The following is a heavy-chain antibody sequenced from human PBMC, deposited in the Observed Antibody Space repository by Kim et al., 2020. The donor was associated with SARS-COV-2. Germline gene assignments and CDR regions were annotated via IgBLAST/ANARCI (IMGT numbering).Heavy chain of an antibody. CDR1: GFTFSNYD. D-gene: IGHD3-16*01. V-gene: IGHV3-23*01. Sequence: GGSLRLSCAASGFTFSNYDMSWVRQAPGKGLEWVSAISGSAGGTYYADSVKGRFIISRDTFKNTLYLQMNTLTAEDTAAYYCAGEGEEWLENYFDYLGQG. CDR3: AGEGEEWLENYFDY. J-gene: IGHJ4*02. CDR2: ISGSAGGT.